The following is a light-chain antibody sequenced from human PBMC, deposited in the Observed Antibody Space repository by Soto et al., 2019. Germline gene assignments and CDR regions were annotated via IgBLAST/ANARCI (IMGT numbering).Light chain of an antibody. CDR1: QSVGNN. V-gene: IGKV3-15*01. J-gene: IGKJ4*01. Sequence: EIGMPQSPATLSVSPGERVTLSCRASQSVGNNLAWYQQKTGQVPRLLIHGASTRATGIPARFSGSGSGTEFTLTISRLQSEDFAVYYCHQYNDWLTFGGVTKVEIK. CDR3: HQYNDWLT. CDR2: GAS.